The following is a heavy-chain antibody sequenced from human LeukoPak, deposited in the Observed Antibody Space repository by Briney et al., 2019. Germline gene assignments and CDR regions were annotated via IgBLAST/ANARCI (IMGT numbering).Heavy chain of an antibody. CDR2: ISGSGGST. D-gene: IGHD3-3*01. V-gene: IGHV3-23*01. Sequence: PGGSLRLSCAASRFTFSSYAMNWVRQAPGKGLEWVAAISGSGGSTFYADSVKGRFTISRDNSKNTLYLQMNSLRAEDTAVYYCAKGLNYDFWSGLDAFHIWGQGTMVTVSS. J-gene: IGHJ3*02. CDR3: AKGLNYDFWSGLDAFHI. CDR1: RFTFSSYA.